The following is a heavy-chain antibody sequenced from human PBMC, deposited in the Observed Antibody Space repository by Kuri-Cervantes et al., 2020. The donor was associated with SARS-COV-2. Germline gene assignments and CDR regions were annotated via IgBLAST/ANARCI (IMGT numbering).Heavy chain of an antibody. V-gene: IGHV1-18*01. CDR2: ISAYNGNT. Sequence: ASVKVSCKASGYTFTSYDINWVRQATGQGLEWMGWISAYNGNTNYAQKLQGRVTMTTDTSTSTAYMELRSLRSDDTAVYYCARDKDFWSGPGVNWFDPWGQGTLVTVSS. CDR1: GYTFTSYD. J-gene: IGHJ5*02. D-gene: IGHD3-3*01. CDR3: ARDKDFWSGPGVNWFDP.